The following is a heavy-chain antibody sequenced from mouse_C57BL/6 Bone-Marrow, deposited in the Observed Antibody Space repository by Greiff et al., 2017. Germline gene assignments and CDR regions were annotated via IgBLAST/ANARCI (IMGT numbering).Heavy chain of an antibody. V-gene: IGHV1-59*01. CDR3: ARLNLLYDGSSYLYYFDY. CDR1: GYTFTSYW. D-gene: IGHD1-1*01. CDR2: IDPSDSYT. J-gene: IGHJ2*01. Sequence: QVQLQQPGAELVRPGTSVKLSCKASGYTFTSYWMHWVKQRPGQGLEWIGVIDPSDSYTNYNHKFKGKANLTVDTSSSTAYMQLSSLTSEDSAVYYCARLNLLYDGSSYLYYFDYWGQGTTLTVSS.